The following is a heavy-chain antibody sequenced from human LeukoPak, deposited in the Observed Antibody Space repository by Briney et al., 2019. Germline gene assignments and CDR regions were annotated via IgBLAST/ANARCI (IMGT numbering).Heavy chain of an antibody. D-gene: IGHD5-24*01. CDR3: ASGGDGYNRPFDY. V-gene: IGHV3-66*01. CDR2: IYSGGST. Sequence: GGSLSLSCAASGFTVSSNYMSWARQAPGKGPEWVSVIYSGGSTYYADSVKGRFTISRDNSKNTLYLQMNSLRAEDTAVYYCASGGDGYNRPFDYWGQGTLVTVSS. J-gene: IGHJ4*02. CDR1: GFTVSSNY.